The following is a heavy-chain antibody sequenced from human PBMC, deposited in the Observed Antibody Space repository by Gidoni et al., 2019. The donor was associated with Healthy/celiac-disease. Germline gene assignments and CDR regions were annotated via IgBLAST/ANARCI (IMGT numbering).Heavy chain of an antibody. CDR1: GPSFSGYY. CDR3: ARGRYHDSSGCPY. D-gene: IGHD3-22*01. V-gene: IGHV4-34*01. CDR2: ITHTGST. J-gene: IGHJ4*02. Sequence: QVQLQQWGAGLLKPSETLSLTCAMPGPSFSGYYWSWIRKSPGRGREWIEEITHTGSTNYKPSLRSRVTISVDASKNQFSLQLRSVTAADTAVYYGARGRYHDSSGCPYWGQGTLVTVSS.